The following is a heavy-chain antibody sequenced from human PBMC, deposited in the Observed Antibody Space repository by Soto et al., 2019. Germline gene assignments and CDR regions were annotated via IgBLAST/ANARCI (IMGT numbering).Heavy chain of an antibody. CDR1: GFTVSGY. CDR2: IYSGGTT. D-gene: IGHD2-15*01. J-gene: IGHJ4*02. Sequence: PGGSLRLSCAASGFTVSGYMSWVRQAPGKGLEWVSAIYSGGTTYYADTVKGRFTISRDISKNTLYLQMDSLRVEDTAVYYCARQEDSRTIFDYWGQGTLVTVSS. CDR3: ARQEDSRTIFDY. V-gene: IGHV3-53*01.